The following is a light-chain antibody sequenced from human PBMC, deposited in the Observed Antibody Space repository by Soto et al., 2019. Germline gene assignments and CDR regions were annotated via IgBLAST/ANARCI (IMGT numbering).Light chain of an antibody. J-gene: IGKJ1*01. CDR1: QSISGW. CDR3: QQYNSYSWT. CDR2: DAS. Sequence: DIQMTQSPSTLSASVGDRVTITCRASQSISGWLAWYQQKPGKAPRLLIYDASSLRSGVPSRFSGSGSGTEFTLTISSLQPDDFAIYYCQQYNSYSWTFGQGTKVDIK. V-gene: IGKV1-5*01.